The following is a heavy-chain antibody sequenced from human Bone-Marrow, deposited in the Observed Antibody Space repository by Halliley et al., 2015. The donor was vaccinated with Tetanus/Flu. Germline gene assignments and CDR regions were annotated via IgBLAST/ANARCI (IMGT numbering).Heavy chain of an antibody. D-gene: IGHD2-2*01. CDR2: IYWNGDR. CDR1: GFSISASQVG. CDR3: AHRQRARYPTFDY. J-gene: IGHJ4*02. Sequence: LVKPTQTLTLTCTLSGFSISASQVGVAWIRQSPGKAPEWLALIYWNGDRRYSPSLKGRLTITKGTSDNQVVLTMTNMDPVDTATYFCAHRQRARYPTFDYWGPGTLVTVSS. V-gene: IGHV2-5*01.